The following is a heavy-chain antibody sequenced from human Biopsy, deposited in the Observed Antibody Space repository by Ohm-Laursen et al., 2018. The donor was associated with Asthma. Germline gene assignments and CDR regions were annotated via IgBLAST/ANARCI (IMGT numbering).Heavy chain of an antibody. J-gene: IGHJ1*01. CDR3: VRGEEVAGTYFKD. CDR1: GGSFTHYF. D-gene: IGHD6-19*01. Sequence: SDTLSLTCAISGGSFTHYFWMWIRQPPGKGLEWIGEINYRGDTNYNPSLESRVSISVDTSTYHFSLRLNSVTAADTAVHYCVRGEEVAGTYFKDWDQGTLVTVSS. CDR2: INYRGDT. V-gene: IGHV4-34*01.